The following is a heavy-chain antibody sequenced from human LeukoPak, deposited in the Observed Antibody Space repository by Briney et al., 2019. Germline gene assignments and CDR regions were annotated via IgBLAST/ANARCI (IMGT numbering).Heavy chain of an antibody. D-gene: IGHD4-17*01. J-gene: IGHJ6*02. CDR3: ARGKLTVTRTSPRAYSYYGMDV. CDR2: IYYSGST. Sequence: SETLSLTCTVSGGSISSGGYYWSWIRQHPGKGLEWIGYIYYSGSTYYNPSLKSRVTISVDTSKNQFSLKLSSVTAADTAVYYCARGKLTVTRTSPRAYSYYGMDVWGQGTTVTVSS. CDR1: GGSISSGGYY. V-gene: IGHV4-31*03.